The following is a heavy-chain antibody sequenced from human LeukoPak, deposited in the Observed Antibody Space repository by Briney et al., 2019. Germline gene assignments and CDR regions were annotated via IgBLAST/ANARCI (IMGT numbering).Heavy chain of an antibody. V-gene: IGHV3-48*03. J-gene: IGHJ6*03. CDR3: ARDMVHTAMGHMDV. CDR2: ISRSGSTI. Sequence: PGGSLRLSCAASGFTFSSYEMHWVRQAPGKGLEWVSYISRSGSTIYYADSVRGRFTISRDNAKNSLYLQMNSLRAEDTAVYYCARDMVHTAMGHMDVWGKGTTVTISS. D-gene: IGHD5-18*01. CDR1: GFTFSSYE.